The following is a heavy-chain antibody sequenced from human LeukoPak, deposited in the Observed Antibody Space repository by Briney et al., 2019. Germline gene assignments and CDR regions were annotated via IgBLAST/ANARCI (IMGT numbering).Heavy chain of an antibody. CDR2: ISYDGSNK. D-gene: IGHD2-2*01. CDR1: GFTFSSYA. Sequence: QPGRSLRLSCAASGFTFSSYAMHWVRQAPGKGLEWVAVISYDGSNKYYADSVKGRFTISRDNSKNTLYLQMNSLRAEDTAVYYCARDPSPAPSRDYFDYWGQGTLVTVSS. CDR3: ARDPSPAPSRDYFDY. J-gene: IGHJ4*02. V-gene: IGHV3-30-3*01.